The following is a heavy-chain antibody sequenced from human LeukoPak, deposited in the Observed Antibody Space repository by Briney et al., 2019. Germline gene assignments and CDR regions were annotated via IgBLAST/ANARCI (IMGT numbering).Heavy chain of an antibody. CDR3: ARDSNPEYGDYVGSEGAFDI. V-gene: IGHV4-59*01. Sequence: SETLSLTCTVSGGSISSYYWSWIRQPPGKGLEWIGYIYYSGSTNYNPSLKSRVTISVDPSKNQFSLKLSTVTAEDTAVYYCARDSNPEYGDYVGSEGAFDIWGQGTMVAVSS. CDR1: GGSISSYY. CDR2: IYYSGST. J-gene: IGHJ3*02. D-gene: IGHD4-17*01.